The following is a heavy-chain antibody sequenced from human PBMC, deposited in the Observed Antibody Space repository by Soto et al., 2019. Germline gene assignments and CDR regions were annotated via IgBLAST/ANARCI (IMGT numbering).Heavy chain of an antibody. CDR3: ARNRKLLRYFDLRYGMDV. Sequence: GASVKVSCKASGYTFTSYGISWVRQAPGQGLEWMGWISAYNGNTNYAQKLQGRVTMTTDTSTSTAYMELRSLRSDDTAVYYCARNRKLLRYFDLRYGMDVWGQGTTVTVSS. V-gene: IGHV1-18*04. CDR1: GYTFTSYG. J-gene: IGHJ6*02. CDR2: ISAYNGNT. D-gene: IGHD3-9*01.